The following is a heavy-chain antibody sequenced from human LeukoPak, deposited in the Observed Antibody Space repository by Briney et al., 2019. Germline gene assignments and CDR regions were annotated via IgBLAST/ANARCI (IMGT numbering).Heavy chain of an antibody. CDR1: GGTFSSYA. Sequence: ASVKVSCKASGGTFSSYAISWVRQAPGQGLEWMGGIIPIFGTANYAQKFQGRVTITTDESTSTAYMELSSLRSEDTAVYYCARDRASTGIRVVVPAAGNWFDPWGQGTLVTVSS. V-gene: IGHV1-69*05. D-gene: IGHD2-2*01. CDR2: IIPIFGTA. J-gene: IGHJ5*02. CDR3: ARDRASTGIRVVVPAAGNWFDP.